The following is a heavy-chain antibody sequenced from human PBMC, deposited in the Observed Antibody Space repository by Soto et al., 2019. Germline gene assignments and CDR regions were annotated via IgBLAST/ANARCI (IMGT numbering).Heavy chain of an antibody. Sequence: PGGSLRLSCAASGFTFSSYWMHWVRQAPGKGLVWVSRINSDGSSTSYADSVKGRFTISRDNAKNTLYLQMNSLRAEDTAVYYCARDRNDSSGYYFNQIDYWGQGTLVTVSS. J-gene: IGHJ4*02. D-gene: IGHD3-22*01. CDR3: ARDRNDSSGYYFNQIDY. CDR1: GFTFSSYW. V-gene: IGHV3-74*01. CDR2: INSDGSST.